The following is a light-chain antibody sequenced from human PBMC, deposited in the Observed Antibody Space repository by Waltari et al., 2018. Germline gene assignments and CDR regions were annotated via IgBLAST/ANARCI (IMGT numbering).Light chain of an antibody. CDR3: AAWDDSLNGNV. V-gene: IGLV1-44*01. CDR1: SSHIGRNT. Sequence: QSVLTQPPSASGTPGPRVTISCSGSSSHIGRNTVNWYQQLPGTAPKLLIYSNNQRPSGVPDRFSGSKSGTSASLAISGLQSEDEADYYCAAWDDSLNGNVFGSGTKVTVL. CDR2: SNN. J-gene: IGLJ6*01.